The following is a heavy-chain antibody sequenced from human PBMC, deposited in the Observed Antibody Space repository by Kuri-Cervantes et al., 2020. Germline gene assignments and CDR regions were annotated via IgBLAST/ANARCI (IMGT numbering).Heavy chain of an antibody. CDR3: ARGKKLSVVAGETYYFDY. Sequence: LSLTCAASGFTFSSYAMHWVRQAPGKGLEWVAVISYDGSNKYYADSVKGRFTISRDNSKNTLYLQMNSLRAEDTAVYYCARGKKLSVVAGETYYFDYWGQGTLVTVSS. V-gene: IGHV3-30*07. D-gene: IGHD6-19*01. CDR1: GFTFSSYA. J-gene: IGHJ4*02. CDR2: ISYDGSNK.